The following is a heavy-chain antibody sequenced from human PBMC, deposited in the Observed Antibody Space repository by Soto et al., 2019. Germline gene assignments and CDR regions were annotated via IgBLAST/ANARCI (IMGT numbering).Heavy chain of an antibody. CDR1: GGSISSGDYY. D-gene: IGHD3-10*01. CDR2: IYYSGST. V-gene: IGHV4-30-4*02. CDR3: ARVRGRDLLWFGEFVPPDQPQAPNATKERMDV. Sequence: PSDTLSLTCTVSGGSISSGDYYRSWIRQPPGKGLEWIGYIYYSGSTYYNPSLKSRVTISVDTSKNQFSLKLSSVTAADTAVYYCARVRGRDLLWFGEFVPPDQPQAPNATKERMDVWGQGTTVTVSS. J-gene: IGHJ6*02.